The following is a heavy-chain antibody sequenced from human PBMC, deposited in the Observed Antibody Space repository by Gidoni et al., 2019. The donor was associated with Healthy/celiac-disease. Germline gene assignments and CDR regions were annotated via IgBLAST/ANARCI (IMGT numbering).Heavy chain of an antibody. V-gene: IGHV1-2*02. D-gene: IGHD5-18*01. J-gene: IGHJ3*02. CDR2: INPNSGGT. CDR3: GVGQLWFHAFDI. Sequence: QVQLVQSGAEVKKPGAAVQVSCKASGYTFTDYYMQWVRQAPGQGLEWMGWINPNSGGTNYAQKFQGRVTMTRDTSISTAYMELSRLRSDDTAVYYCGVGQLWFHAFDIWGQGTMVTVSS. CDR1: GYTFTDYY.